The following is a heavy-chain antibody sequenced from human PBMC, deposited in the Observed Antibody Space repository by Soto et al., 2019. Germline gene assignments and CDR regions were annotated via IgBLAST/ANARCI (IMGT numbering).Heavy chain of an antibody. D-gene: IGHD3-22*01. J-gene: IGHJ1*01. CDR1: GGSISSSKW. CDR2: ILHSGST. V-gene: IGHV4-4*02. CDR3: ARVSEGSGLQTNE. Sequence: QVQLQESGPGLVTPSGTLSLTCAVSGGSISSSKWWSWVRQSPGKGLEWIGEILHSGSTNYNPSLKSRLNISVDKSKNQFSLKLSSVTAADTAVYYCARVSEGSGLQTNEWGQGTLVSVSS.